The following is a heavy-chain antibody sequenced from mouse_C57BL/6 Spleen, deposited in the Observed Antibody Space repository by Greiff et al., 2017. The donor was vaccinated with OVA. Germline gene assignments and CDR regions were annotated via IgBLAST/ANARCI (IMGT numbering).Heavy chain of an antibody. V-gene: IGHV1-78*01. J-gene: IGHJ4*01. CDR1: GYTFTDHT. Sequence: QVQLQQSDAELVKPGASVKISCTVSGYTFTDHTIHWMKQRPEQGLEWIGYIYPRDGSTKYNEKFKGKATLTADKSSSTAYMQLISLTSEDSAVYFCARCGSYCSNPYAMDYWGQGTSVTVSS. CDR3: ARCGSYCSNPYAMDY. D-gene: IGHD2-5*01. CDR2: IYPRDGST.